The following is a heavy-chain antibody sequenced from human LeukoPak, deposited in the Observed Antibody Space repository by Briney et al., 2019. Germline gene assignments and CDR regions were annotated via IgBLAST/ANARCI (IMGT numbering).Heavy chain of an antibody. J-gene: IGHJ2*01. CDR3: ARDRYYDILTGYWYFDL. CDR2: ISAYNGNT. CDR1: GYTFTGYY. V-gene: IGHV1-18*04. Sequence: ASVKVSCKASGYTFTGYYMHWVRQAPGQGLEWMGWISAYNGNTNYAQKLQGRVTMTTDTSTSTAYMELRSLRSDDTAVYYCARDRYYDILTGYWYFDLWGRGTLVTVSS. D-gene: IGHD3-9*01.